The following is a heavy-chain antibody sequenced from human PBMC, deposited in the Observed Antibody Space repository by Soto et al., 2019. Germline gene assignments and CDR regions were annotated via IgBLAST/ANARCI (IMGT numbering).Heavy chain of an antibody. CDR3: AKEKIAARYFDY. D-gene: IGHD6-6*01. V-gene: IGHV3-23*01. CDR2: ISGSGGST. Sequence: EVQLLESGGGLAQPGGSLRLSCAASGFTFSSYAMSWVRQAPGKGLEWVSAISGSGGSTYYEDSVKGRFTISRDNSKNTLYLQMNSLRAEDTAVYYCAKEKIAARYFDYWGQGTLVTVSA. CDR1: GFTFSSYA. J-gene: IGHJ4*02.